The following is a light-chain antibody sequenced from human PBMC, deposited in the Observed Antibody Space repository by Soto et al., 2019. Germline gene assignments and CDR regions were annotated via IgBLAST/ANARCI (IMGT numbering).Light chain of an antibody. CDR2: AAS. V-gene: IGKV1-6*01. CDR3: LQDHDDSWT. Sequence: ATQMTQSPSSLPASVGARITITCGASRDIRSYLSWYQQKPGKAPTLLIYAASNLQSGVPSRFRGSRSGTEFTLTVSSLQPEDFATYYCLQDHDDSWTFGQGTKVDI. J-gene: IGKJ1*01. CDR1: RDIRSY.